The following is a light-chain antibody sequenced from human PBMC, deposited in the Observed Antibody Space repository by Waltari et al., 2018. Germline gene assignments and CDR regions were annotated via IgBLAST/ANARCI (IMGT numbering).Light chain of an antibody. J-gene: IGLJ1*01. V-gene: IGLV2-14*03. CDR3: SSYTSSSTLGL. Sequence: QSALTQPAPVSGSPGHSITISCPGTSSDVGGYNYASWYQQHPGKAPKLMIYDVSNRPSGVSNRFSGSKSGNTASLTISGLQAEDEADYYCSSYTSSSTLGLFGTGTKVTVL. CDR1: SSDVGGYNY. CDR2: DVS.